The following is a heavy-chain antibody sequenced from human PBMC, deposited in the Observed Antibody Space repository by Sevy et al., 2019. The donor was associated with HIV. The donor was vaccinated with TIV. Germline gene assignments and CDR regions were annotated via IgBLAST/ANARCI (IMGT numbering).Heavy chain of an antibody. Sequence: SETLSLTCTVSGGSISSSSYYWGWIRQPPGKGLEWIGSISYTGNTYYNPSLKSRVTISVDTSKNQFSLKLSSVTAADTAVYYCAILAYGDYSGYFDYWGQGTLVTVSS. D-gene: IGHD4-17*01. V-gene: IGHV4-39*01. CDR3: AILAYGDYSGYFDY. CDR1: GGSISSSSYY. CDR2: ISYTGNT. J-gene: IGHJ4*02.